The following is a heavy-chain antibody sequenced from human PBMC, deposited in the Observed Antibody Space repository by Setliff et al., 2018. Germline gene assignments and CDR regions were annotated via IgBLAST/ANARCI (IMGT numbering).Heavy chain of an antibody. CDR2: IKEDGSEK. J-gene: IGHJ3*02. CDR1: GFTFSNYW. Sequence: PGGSLRLSCAASGFTFSNYWMSWVRQAPGKGLEWVANIKEDGSEKYYVDSVKGRFTISRDNVKNSLYLQMNSLRAEDTAVYYCARASGARAAFDIWGQGTMVTVSS. D-gene: IGHD1-26*01. V-gene: IGHV3-7*01. CDR3: ARASGARAAFDI.